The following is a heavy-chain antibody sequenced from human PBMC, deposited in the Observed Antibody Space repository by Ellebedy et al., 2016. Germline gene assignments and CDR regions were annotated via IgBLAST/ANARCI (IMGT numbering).Heavy chain of an antibody. CDR1: GFTFSSYG. CDR2: IWYDGSNK. V-gene: IGHV3-33*08. D-gene: IGHD3-3*01. CDR3: ARGPYYDFWSGYSDTFDY. Sequence: GGSLRLSCAASGFTFSSYGMHWVRQAPGKGLEWVAVIWYDGSNKYYADSVKGRFTISRDNSKNTLYLQMNSLRAEDTAVYYCARGPYYDFWSGYSDTFDYWGQGTLVTVSS. J-gene: IGHJ4*02.